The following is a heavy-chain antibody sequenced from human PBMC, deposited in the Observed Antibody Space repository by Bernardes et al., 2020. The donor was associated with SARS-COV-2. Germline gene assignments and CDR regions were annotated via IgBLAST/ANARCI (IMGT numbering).Heavy chain of an antibody. CDR3: ARDQPVSTTTAYGLDV. V-gene: IGHV4-59*11. Sequence: SETLSLTCTVSGGSIRGHYWSWIRQPPGKGLEWIGYIYYTGSANYNPSLKSRVTISIDTSKDQFSLNLNSVTAADTAVYYCARDQPVSTTTAYGLDVWGQGTTVTVSS. D-gene: IGHD1-1*01. CDR2: IYYTGSA. CDR1: GGSIRGHY. J-gene: IGHJ6*02.